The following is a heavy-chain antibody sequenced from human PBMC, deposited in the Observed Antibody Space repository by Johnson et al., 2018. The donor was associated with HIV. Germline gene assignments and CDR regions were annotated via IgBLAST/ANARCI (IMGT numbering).Heavy chain of an antibody. V-gene: IGHV3-23*04. CDR1: GFTVSRSY. J-gene: IGHJ3*02. Sequence: VQLVESGGGVVQPGGSLRFSCAGSGFTVSRSYMSWVRQAPGKGLEWVSAISGSGGSTYYADSVKGRFTISRDNSKNTVYLQMNNLRAEDTAVYYCAKDAGWSIVGATDGRDAFDIWGQGAMVTVSS. D-gene: IGHD1-26*01. CDR3: AKDAGWSIVGATDGRDAFDI. CDR2: ISGSGGST.